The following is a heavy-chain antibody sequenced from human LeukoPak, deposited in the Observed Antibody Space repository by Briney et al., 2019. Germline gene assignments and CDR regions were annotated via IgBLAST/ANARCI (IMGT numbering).Heavy chain of an antibody. J-gene: IGHJ4*02. CDR1: GYTFTDYY. CDR3: ATSVSDYYDSSGDSWFDY. CDR2: VDPEDGET. D-gene: IGHD3-22*01. V-gene: IGHV1-69-2*01. Sequence: GASVKVSCKASGYTFTDYYVHWVQQAPGKGLEWMGRVDPEDGETIYAEKFQGRVTITADTSTDTAYLELSSLRSEDTAVYYCATSVSDYYDSSGDSWFDYWGQGTLVTVSS.